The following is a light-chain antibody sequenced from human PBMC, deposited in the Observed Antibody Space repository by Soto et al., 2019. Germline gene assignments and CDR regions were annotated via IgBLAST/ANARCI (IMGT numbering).Light chain of an antibody. V-gene: IGLV2-23*01. J-gene: IGLJ7*01. CDR3: CLYLGGTSV. CDR1: SGDVGTYDL. CDR2: EDD. Sequence: QSALTQPASVSGSPGQSITISCTGTSGDVGTYDLVSWYQQYPGKAPALLIYEDDKRPSGVSNRFSGSKSDSTASLTISGLQAEDEADYYCCLYLGGTSVFGGGTKLTVL.